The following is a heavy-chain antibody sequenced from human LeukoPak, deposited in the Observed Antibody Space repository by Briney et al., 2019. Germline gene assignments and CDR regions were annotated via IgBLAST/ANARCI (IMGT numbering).Heavy chain of an antibody. CDR3: ARATHSYGLDY. J-gene: IGHJ4*02. V-gene: IGHV1-69*06. D-gene: IGHD5-18*01. CDR1: GGTFSSYA. Sequence: ASVKVSCKASGGTFSSYAVSWVRLTPGQGLEWLGGIIPVFGTTTYAQKFQAKVTMTADKSTNTAYLEISSLTSDDTAVYYCARATHSYGLDYWGQGTLVTVSS. CDR2: IIPVFGTT.